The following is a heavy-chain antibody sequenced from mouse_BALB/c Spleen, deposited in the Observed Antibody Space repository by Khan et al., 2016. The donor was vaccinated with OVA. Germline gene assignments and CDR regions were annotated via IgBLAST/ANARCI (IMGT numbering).Heavy chain of an antibody. CDR3: AKKITTVDYYAVDY. D-gene: IGHD1-1*01. Sequence: VQLKQSGPGLVQPSQSLSITCTVSGFSLTSYGVHWVRQSPGKGLEWLGVIWRGGSTDYNAAFMSRLSITKDNSKSQVFFKMNSLQADDTAIYYCAKKITTVDYYAVDYWGQGTSVTVSS. V-gene: IGHV2-5*01. CDR2: IWRGGST. CDR1: GFSLTSYG. J-gene: IGHJ4*01.